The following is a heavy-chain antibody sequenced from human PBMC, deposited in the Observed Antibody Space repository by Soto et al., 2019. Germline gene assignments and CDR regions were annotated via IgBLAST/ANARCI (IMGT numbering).Heavy chain of an antibody. CDR3: ARVNPPGDDSSGLMGHY. Sequence: QVQLVQSGAEVKKPGASVKVSCKASGYTFTSYGISWVRQAPGQGLEWMGWISAYNGITNYAQKLQGRVTMTTDTSTSTAYMELRSLRSDDTAVYYCARVNPPGDDSSGLMGHYWGQGTLVTVSS. J-gene: IGHJ4*02. CDR1: GYTFTSYG. CDR2: ISAYNGIT. D-gene: IGHD3-22*01. V-gene: IGHV1-18*01.